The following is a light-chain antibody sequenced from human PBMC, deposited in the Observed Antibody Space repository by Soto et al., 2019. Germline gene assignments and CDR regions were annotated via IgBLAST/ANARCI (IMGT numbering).Light chain of an antibody. CDR2: DAS. CDR1: HSVTKF. V-gene: IGKV3-11*01. CDR3: TQRSSLALP. J-gene: IGKJ4*02. Sequence: EIVLTQSPATLSLSPGERATLSCRACHSVTKFLAGYQHKPCQPPLLLIYDASNRATGIPARFSGSGSGTDFTLSISGLEPDGVALYYCTQRSSLALPFGGGPKVDIK.